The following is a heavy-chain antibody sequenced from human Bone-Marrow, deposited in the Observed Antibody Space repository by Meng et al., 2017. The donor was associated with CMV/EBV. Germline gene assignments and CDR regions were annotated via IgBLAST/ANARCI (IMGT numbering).Heavy chain of an antibody. CDR1: GFTFSSYS. CDR3: AREYGSGSYGY. V-gene: IGHV3-21*01. D-gene: IGHD3-10*01. J-gene: IGHJ4*02. CDR2: ISSSSSYI. Sequence: GESLKISCAASGFTFSSYSMNWVRQAPGKGLEWVSSISSSSSYIYYADSVKGRFTISRDNAKNSLYLQMNSLRAEDTAVYYCAREYGSGSYGYWGQGTLVTASS.